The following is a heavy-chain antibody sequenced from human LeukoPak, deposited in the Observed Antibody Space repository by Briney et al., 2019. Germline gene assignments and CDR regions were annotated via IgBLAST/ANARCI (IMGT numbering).Heavy chain of an antibody. CDR2: ISNDGGGT. CDR3: AKDGAAAGTRFCDY. D-gene: IGHD6-13*01. CDR1: GFIFNNYG. J-gene: IGHJ4*02. V-gene: IGHV3-23*01. Sequence: GGSLRLSCAASGFIFNNYGLVWVRQAPGKGLEWVSAISNDGGGTTYADFVKGRFTISRDNSKNTLFLQMDSLRAEDTALYYCAKDGAAAGTRFCDYWGQGTLVTVSS.